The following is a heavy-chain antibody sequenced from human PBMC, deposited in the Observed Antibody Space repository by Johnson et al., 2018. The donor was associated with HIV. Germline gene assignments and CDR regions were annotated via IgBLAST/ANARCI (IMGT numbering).Heavy chain of an antibody. D-gene: IGHD1-26*01. V-gene: IGHV3-30*19. Sequence: QVQLVESGGGAVQPGRSLRLSCAASGFTFSSYGMHWVRQAPGKGLEWVAVISYDGSNKYYADSVKGRFNISRDNSKNTQYLQMNSLRAEDTAVYYCAREGWALIWGQGTMVTVSS. J-gene: IGHJ3*02. CDR2: ISYDGSNK. CDR3: AREGWALI. CDR1: GFTFSSYG.